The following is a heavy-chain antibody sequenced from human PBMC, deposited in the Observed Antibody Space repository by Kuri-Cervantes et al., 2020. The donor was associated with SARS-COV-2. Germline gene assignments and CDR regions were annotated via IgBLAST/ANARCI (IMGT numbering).Heavy chain of an antibody. J-gene: IGHJ6*03. V-gene: IGHV4-61*09. Sequence: LRLSCAVSGVPVTGGSYSWAWIRQPAGKGLEWIGHLDTSGSTTYNPSLKSRVTIPVDTSKNQFSLKLSSVTAADTAVYYCARGGGGGYSSSWYSGSYYMDVWGKGTTVTVSS. CDR2: LDTSGST. CDR3: ARGGGGGYSSSWYSGSYYMDV. CDR1: GVPVTGGSYS. D-gene: IGHD6-13*01.